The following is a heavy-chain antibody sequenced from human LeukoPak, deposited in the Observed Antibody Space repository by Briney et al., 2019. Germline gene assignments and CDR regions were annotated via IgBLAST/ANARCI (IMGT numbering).Heavy chain of an antibody. CDR2: ISYDGSNK. CDR3: ASAARGDNFGSSH. J-gene: IGHJ4*02. V-gene: IGHV3-30*03. CDR1: GFTFSSYG. D-gene: IGHD2-21*01. Sequence: GGSLRLSCAASGFTFSSYGMHWVRQAPGKGLEWVAVISYDGSNKYYADSVKGRFTISRDNSKNTLYLQMNSLRAEDTAVYYCASAARGDNFGSSHWGQGTLVTVSS.